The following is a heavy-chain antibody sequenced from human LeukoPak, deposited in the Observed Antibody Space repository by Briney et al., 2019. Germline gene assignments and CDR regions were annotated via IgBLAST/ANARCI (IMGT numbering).Heavy chain of an antibody. CDR1: GYTFTNYD. J-gene: IGHJ6*02. Sequence: ASVKVSCKASGYTFTNYDVNWVRQAPGQGLEWVGWMNPNSGNTGYAQKFQGRVTMTRNTSITTTYLELSSLGSEDTAVYYCASHRGTYYQYYYGMDVWGQGTTVTVSS. D-gene: IGHD1/OR15-1a*01. V-gene: IGHV1-8*01. CDR2: MNPNSGNT. CDR3: ASHRGTYYQYYYGMDV.